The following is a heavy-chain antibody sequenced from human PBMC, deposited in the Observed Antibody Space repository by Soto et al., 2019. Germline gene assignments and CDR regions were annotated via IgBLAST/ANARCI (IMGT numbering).Heavy chain of an antibody. CDR3: ARDRVYSYGFRRGFQH. CDR2: IIPIFGTA. Sequence: QVQLVQSGAEVKKPGSSVKVSCKASGGTFSSYAISWVRQAPGQGLEWMGGIIPIFGTANYAQKFQGRVTITADKSTSTAYMELSGLRSEDTAVYYCARDRVYSYGFRRGFQHWGQGTLVTVSS. CDR1: GGTFSSYA. J-gene: IGHJ1*01. V-gene: IGHV1-69*06. D-gene: IGHD5-18*01.